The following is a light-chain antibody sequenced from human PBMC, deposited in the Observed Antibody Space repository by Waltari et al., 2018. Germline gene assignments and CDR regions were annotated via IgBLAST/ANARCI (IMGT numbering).Light chain of an antibody. Sequence: ELVMTQSPATLSVSPGERATLSCRASQNVYTNLAWYQQEPGQAPRVLIYGASTRATDIPARFSGSGSGTEFTLTISSLESENFAIFYCQQYMNWPRTFGQGTKVEIK. CDR1: QNVYTN. CDR2: GAS. V-gene: IGKV3-15*01. J-gene: IGKJ1*01. CDR3: QQYMNWPRT.